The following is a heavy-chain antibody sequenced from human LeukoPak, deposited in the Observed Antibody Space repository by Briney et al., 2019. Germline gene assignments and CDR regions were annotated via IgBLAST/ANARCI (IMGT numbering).Heavy chain of an antibody. V-gene: IGHV3-9*01. Sequence: GGSLRLSCAASGFTFSSYWMHWVRQAPGKGLEWVSGISWNSGSIGYADSVKGRFTISRDNAKNSLYLQMNSLRAEDTALYYCAKDRGPYSSSWYAYWGQGTLVTVSS. CDR2: ISWNSGSI. D-gene: IGHD6-13*01. CDR1: GFTFSSYW. CDR3: AKDRGPYSSSWYAY. J-gene: IGHJ4*02.